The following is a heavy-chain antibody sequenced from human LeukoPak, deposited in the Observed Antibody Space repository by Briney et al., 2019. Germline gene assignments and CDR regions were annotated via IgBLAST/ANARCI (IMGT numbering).Heavy chain of an antibody. CDR2: IWYDGSNK. CDR3: ATDRNSGKYYDY. J-gene: IGHJ4*02. D-gene: IGHD1-26*01. Sequence: GGSLRLSCAASGLTLRNYGMHWVRQAPGKGLEWVAVIWYDGSNKYYADSVKGRLTISRDNSKDTLYLQMNSLRAEDTAVYYCATDRNSGKYYDYWGQGTLVTVSS. CDR1: GLTLRNYG. V-gene: IGHV3-33*01.